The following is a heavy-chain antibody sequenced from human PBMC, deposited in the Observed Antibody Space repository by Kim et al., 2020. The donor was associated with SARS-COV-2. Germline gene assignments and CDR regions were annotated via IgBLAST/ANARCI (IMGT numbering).Heavy chain of an antibody. D-gene: IGHD1-26*01. CDR3: AREYRGTYHFDF. Sequence: ASVKVSCKASGYTFTTDLIHWVRQAPGQGLEWMGIVNPSGDSRRYAQNFQGRVTMTGDTSTSTVYMELSSLRSEDTAMYFCAREYRGTYHFDFWGLGTLV. CDR1: GYTFTTDL. J-gene: IGHJ4*02. CDR2: VNPSGDSR. V-gene: IGHV1-46*01.